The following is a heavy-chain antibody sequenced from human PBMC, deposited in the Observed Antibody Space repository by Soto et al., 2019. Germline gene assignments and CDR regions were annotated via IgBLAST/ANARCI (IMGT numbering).Heavy chain of an antibody. V-gene: IGHV3-23*01. CDR2: ISGSGDSGGSK. D-gene: IGHD6-19*01. J-gene: IGHJ4*02. Sequence: VQLLESGGGLRQPGESLRLSCEVSGFTFHRFAMSWVRQAPGKGLEWVSGISGSGDSGGSKYYADSVRGRFSISRDNTKNLVYLQMNSLRGEDSAVYYCAKGNRLGAVGSSIFETWGQGPPVTISS. CDR3: AKGNRLGAVGSSIFET. CDR1: GFTFHRFA.